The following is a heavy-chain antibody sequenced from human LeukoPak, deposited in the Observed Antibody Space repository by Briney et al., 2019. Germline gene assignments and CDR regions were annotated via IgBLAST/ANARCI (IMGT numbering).Heavy chain of an antibody. Sequence: PGGSLRLSCAASGFTVSSAYMTWVRQASGKGLEWVSVIYIGGSTYYADSVKGRFTISRDNSRNTLYLQMNSLRTEDTAVYYCARGGYGSPTYYNNFDFWGQGTLVTVSS. V-gene: IGHV3-53*01. J-gene: IGHJ4*02. D-gene: IGHD3-10*01. CDR1: GFTVSSAY. CDR2: IYIGGST. CDR3: ARGGYGSPTYYNNFDF.